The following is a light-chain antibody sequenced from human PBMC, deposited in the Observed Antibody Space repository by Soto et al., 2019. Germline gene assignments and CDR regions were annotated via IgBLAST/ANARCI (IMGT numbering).Light chain of an antibody. J-gene: IGKJ4*01. Sequence: DIQMTQSPSSLSASVGDRVTITCRASQSISGYLNWYQQKPGKAPKVLISGASTLHNGVPSRFSGRGSGTDFTLTISSLQPEDVATYYCQQSLSTLLTFGEGTKVDIK. V-gene: IGKV1-39*01. CDR2: GAS. CDR1: QSISGY. CDR3: QQSLSTLLT.